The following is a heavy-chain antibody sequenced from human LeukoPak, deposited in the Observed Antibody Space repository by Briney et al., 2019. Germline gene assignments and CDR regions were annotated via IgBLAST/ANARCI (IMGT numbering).Heavy chain of an antibody. V-gene: IGHV4-59*01. CDR3: ARDRGSLGGFDY. D-gene: IGHD3-16*01. J-gene: IGHJ4*02. Sequence: SDTLSLTCTVSGVSISGDYWSWIRQPPGKGLEWIAYIYYSGSTNYNPSLKNRVAISVDTSKNQFSLNLSSVTAADTAVYYCARDRGSLGGFDYWGQGTLVTVSS. CDR2: IYYSGST. CDR1: GVSISGDY.